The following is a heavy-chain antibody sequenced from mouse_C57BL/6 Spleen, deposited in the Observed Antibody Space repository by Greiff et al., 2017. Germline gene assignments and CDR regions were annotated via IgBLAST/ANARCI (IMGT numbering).Heavy chain of an antibody. CDR1: GFTFSAYG. J-gene: IGHJ1*03. CDR2: ISSGSSTI. CDR3: ARVYDYDFYWYFDV. Sequence: EVKLVESGGGLVKPGGSLRLSCAASGFTFSAYGMHWVRKAPEKGLGWVAYISSGSSTIYYADTVKGRFTISRDNAKNTLFLQMTSLRSEDTAMYYCARVYDYDFYWYFDVWGTGTTVTVSS. D-gene: IGHD2-4*01. V-gene: IGHV5-17*01.